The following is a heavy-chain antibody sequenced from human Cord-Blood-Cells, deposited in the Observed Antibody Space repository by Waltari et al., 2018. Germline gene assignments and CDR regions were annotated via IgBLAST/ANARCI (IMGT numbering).Heavy chain of an antibody. V-gene: IGHV4-38-2*02. CDR3: ARDRIAVAGAFDI. D-gene: IGHD6-19*01. J-gene: IGHJ3*02. CDR1: GYSISSGYY. Sequence: QVQLQESGPGLVKPSETLSLTCAVSGYSISSGYYWGWIRQPPGKGLEWIGSIYHSGSTYYNPSLKGRVTISVDTSKNQFSLKLSSVTAADTAVYYCARDRIAVAGAFDIWGQGTMVTVSS. CDR2: IYHSGST.